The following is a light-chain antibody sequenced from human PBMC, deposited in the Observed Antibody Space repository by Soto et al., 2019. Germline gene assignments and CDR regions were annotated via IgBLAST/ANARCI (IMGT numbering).Light chain of an antibody. Sequence: AIRMTQSPSSLSASTGDRVTITCRASQGISSYLAWYQQKPGKAPKLLIYAASTLQSGVPSRFSGSGSGTDFTLTISCLQSEDFATYYCQQYYSTPITLGPGTKVDIK. J-gene: IGKJ3*01. CDR3: QQYYSTPIT. CDR2: AAS. CDR1: QGISSY. V-gene: IGKV1-8*01.